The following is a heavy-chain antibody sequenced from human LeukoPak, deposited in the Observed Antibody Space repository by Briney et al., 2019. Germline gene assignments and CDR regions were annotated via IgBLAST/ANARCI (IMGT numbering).Heavy chain of an antibody. D-gene: IGHD6-19*01. CDR1: GFTFSSYA. CDR3: ARDEAGYSSE. Sequence: GGSLRLSCAASGFTFSSYAMHWVRQAPGKGLEHVSSITSDGGTTYYASSVRGRFTISRDNSKNMLYLQMGSLRDEDMSVYYCARDEAGYSSEWGQGTLVTVSS. CDR2: ITSDGGTT. V-gene: IGHV3-64*01. J-gene: IGHJ1*01.